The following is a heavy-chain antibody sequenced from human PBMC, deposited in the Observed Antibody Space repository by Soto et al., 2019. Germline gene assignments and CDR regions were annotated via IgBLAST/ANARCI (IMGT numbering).Heavy chain of an antibody. D-gene: IGHD3-22*01. Sequence: GGSLRLSCAVSGFTFADFAMSWVRQAPGKGLEWVSGINWNGISTSYRDSVKGRFTISRDDAKNSLYLQMNSLRAEDTALYYCARDGFQYDDGDYYEFDYWGQGTMVTVSS. CDR2: INWNGIST. CDR3: ARDGFQYDDGDYYEFDY. J-gene: IGHJ4*02. CDR1: GFTFADFA. V-gene: IGHV3-20*04.